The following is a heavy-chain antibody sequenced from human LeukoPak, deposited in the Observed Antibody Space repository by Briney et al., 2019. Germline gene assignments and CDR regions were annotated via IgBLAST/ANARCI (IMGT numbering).Heavy chain of an antibody. J-gene: IGHJ4*02. CDR2: IRFDGTTT. Sequence: GGSLRLSCATSGFAFSTYGMYWVRQAPDKGLEWITFIRFDGTTTYYADSVKGRFTISRDNSKNILYLEMNSLRTEDTAVYSCAKSSHTSGWYVTLDYWGQGTRVTVSS. V-gene: IGHV3-30*02. CDR3: AKSSHTSGWYVTLDY. CDR1: GFAFSTYG. D-gene: IGHD6-19*01.